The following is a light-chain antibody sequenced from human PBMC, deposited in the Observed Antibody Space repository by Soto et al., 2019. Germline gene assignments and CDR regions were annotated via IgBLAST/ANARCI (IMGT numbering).Light chain of an antibody. CDR1: QSVSSY. V-gene: IGKV3-11*01. Sequence: EIVLTQSPATLSLSPGERATLSCRASQSVSSYLAWYQQKPGQAPRLLIYDASNRATGIPARFSGSGSGTDFTLTISNLEPEDFAVYYCQQRSSWPLTFGGGTKVRSN. J-gene: IGKJ4*01. CDR2: DAS. CDR3: QQRSSWPLT.